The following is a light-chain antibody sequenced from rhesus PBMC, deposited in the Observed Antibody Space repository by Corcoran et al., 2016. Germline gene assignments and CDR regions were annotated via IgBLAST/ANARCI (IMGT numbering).Light chain of an antibody. CDR3: WLHYSGAQL. CDR2: DTS. V-gene: IGLV7-88*01. J-gene: IGLJ6*01. CDR1: AGAVTGGYY. Sequence: QAVVTQEPSLTVSPGGTVTLTCGSSAGAVTGGYYPYWFQQKPGQAPRTLIYDTSNKPSWTPARFSGSLLGGKAALTLSGAQPEDESEYYCWLHYSGAQLFGSGTNLTVL.